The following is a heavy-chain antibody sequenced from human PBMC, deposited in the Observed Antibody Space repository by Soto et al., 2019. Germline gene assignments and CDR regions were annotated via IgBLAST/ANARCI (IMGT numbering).Heavy chain of an antibody. CDR3: TASGYSGYDWVY. CDR2: INPNSGGT. CDR1: GYTFTGYY. V-gene: IGHV1-2*04. Sequence: ASVKVSCKASGYTFTGYYMHWVRQAPGQGLEWMGLINPNSGGTNYAQKFQGWVTMTRDTSLSTAYMELSRLRSDDTAVYYCTASGYSGYDWVYWGQGTLVTVSS. J-gene: IGHJ4*02. D-gene: IGHD5-12*01.